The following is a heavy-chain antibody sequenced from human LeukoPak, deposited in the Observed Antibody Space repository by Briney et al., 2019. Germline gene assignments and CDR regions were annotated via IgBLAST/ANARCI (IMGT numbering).Heavy chain of an antibody. J-gene: IGHJ4*02. CDR2: ISWNSGSI. Sequence: GGSLRLSCAASGFTFDDYAMHWVRQAPGKGLEWVSGISWNSGSIGYADSVKGRFTISRDNAKNSLYLQMNSLRAEDTALYYCAKDMRNDYFFDYWGQGTLVTVSS. V-gene: IGHV3-9*01. CDR3: AKDMRNDYFFDY. CDR1: GFTFDDYA. D-gene: IGHD2/OR15-2a*01.